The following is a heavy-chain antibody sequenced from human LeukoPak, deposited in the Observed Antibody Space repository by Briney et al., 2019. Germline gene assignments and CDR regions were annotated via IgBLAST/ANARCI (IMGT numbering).Heavy chain of an antibody. CDR3: ARDLGPTHPYNWFDP. CDR1: GGSISSYY. CDR2: IYYSGST. J-gene: IGHJ5*02. V-gene: IGHV4-59*01. Sequence: SETLSLTCTVSGGSISSYYWSWIRQPPGKGLEWIGYIYYSGSTNYNPSLKSRVTISVDTSKNQFSLKLSSVTAADTAVYYCARDLGPTHPYNWFDPWGQGTLVTVSS.